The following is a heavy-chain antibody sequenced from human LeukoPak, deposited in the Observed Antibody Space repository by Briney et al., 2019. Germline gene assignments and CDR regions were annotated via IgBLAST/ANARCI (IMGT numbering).Heavy chain of an antibody. J-gene: IGHJ3*02. CDR2: MFTSGNT. CDR1: GFSVSSNY. V-gene: IGHV3-66*02. D-gene: IGHD4-17*01. CDR3: ARARAPVTRISSFDI. Sequence: GGSLRLSCVGSGFSVSSNYMSWVRQAPGKGLEHVSVMFTSGNTYYTDSVKGRFTISRDNSKNTLYLQMNSLRADDTAVYYCARARAPVTRISSFDIWGQGTMVTVSS.